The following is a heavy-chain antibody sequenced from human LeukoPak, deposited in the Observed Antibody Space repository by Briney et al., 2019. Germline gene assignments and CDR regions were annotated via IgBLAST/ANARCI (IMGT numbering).Heavy chain of an antibody. CDR1: GGTFSSYA. J-gene: IGHJ4*02. D-gene: IGHD3-3*01. CDR2: IIPIFGTA. V-gene: IGHV1-69*05. CDR3: ARGFWSGTNGFDY. Sequence: ASVKASCKASGGTFSSYAISWVRQAPGQGLEWMGGIIPIFGTANYAQKFQGRVTITTDESTSTAYMELSSLRSKDTAVYYCARGFWSGTNGFDYWGQGTLVTVAS.